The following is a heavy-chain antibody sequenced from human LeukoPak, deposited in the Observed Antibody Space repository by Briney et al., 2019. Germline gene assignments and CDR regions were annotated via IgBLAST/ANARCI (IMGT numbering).Heavy chain of an antibody. D-gene: IGHD2-21*01. CDR1: GFSFSSYT. CDR3: ARERPGDRGSFDY. Sequence: GGSLRLSCAASGFSFSSYTMNWVRQAPGRGLEWVSSISSGSTYIYSADSVKGRFTISRDYAKNSLYLQMNSLRAEDTALYYCARERPGDRGSFDYWGQGSLVTVSS. J-gene: IGHJ4*02. CDR2: ISSGSTYI. V-gene: IGHV3-21*01.